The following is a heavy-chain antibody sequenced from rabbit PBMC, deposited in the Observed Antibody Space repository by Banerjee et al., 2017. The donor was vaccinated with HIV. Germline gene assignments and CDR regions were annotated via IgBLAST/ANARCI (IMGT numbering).Heavy chain of an antibody. Sequence: QSLEESGGDLVKPGASLTLTCTGSGFDFSSYGGGWGRQAPGKGLEWIACIYAGSNRSTYYATWAKGRFTSSTTSSTTVTLQMTSLTAADTATYFCPRGYAGYPSLNLWGPGTLVTVS. CDR2: IYAGSNRST. J-gene: IGHJ4*01. D-gene: IGHD7-1*01. CDR3: PRGYAGYPSLNL. CDR1: GFDFSSYG. V-gene: IGHV1S40*01.